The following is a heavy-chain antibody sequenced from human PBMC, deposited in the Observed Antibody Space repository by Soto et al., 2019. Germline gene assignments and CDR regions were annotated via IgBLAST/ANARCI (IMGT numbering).Heavy chain of an antibody. CDR3: ARGGHVVVVTAALDY. Sequence: QVQLMQSAAEVKKPGASVKVSCKASGDTLTDYYIHWVRQAPGQGLEWMGTVNPSGGHTTYAQHFLGRVTMTRDTSTSTLYMELTSLTSDDTAVYYCARGGHVVVVTAALDYWGQGTLVTVSS. D-gene: IGHD2-21*02. CDR1: GDTLTDYY. V-gene: IGHV1-46*01. J-gene: IGHJ4*02. CDR2: VNPSGGHT.